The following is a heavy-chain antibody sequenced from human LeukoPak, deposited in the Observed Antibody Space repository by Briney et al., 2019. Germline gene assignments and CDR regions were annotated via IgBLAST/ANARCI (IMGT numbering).Heavy chain of an antibody. D-gene: IGHD7-27*01. CDR2: IYYRRTT. J-gene: IGHJ2*01. V-gene: IGHV4-38-2*02. Sequence: SETLSLTCTVSGYSISSDYDWGWIRQPPGKGLEWIGSIYYRRTTYYNPSLKSRVTISVDTSKNQFSLKLSSVTAADTAVYYCAREVGPSDIWGSYRYFDLWGRGTLVTVSS. CDR3: AREVGPSDIWGSYRYFDL. CDR1: GYSISSDYD.